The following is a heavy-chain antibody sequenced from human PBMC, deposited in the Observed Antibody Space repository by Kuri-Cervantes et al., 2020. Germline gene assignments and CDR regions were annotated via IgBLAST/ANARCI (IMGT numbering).Heavy chain of an antibody. CDR1: GGSISSSSYY. D-gene: IGHD7-27*01. V-gene: IGHV4-39*07. Sequence: SETLSLTCTVSGGSISSSSYYWGWIRQPPGKGLEWIGSIYYSGTTYYDPSLKSRVTISVDTSKNQFSLKLSSVTAADTAVYYCARLGGNWAGDYWGQGILVTVSS. CDR2: IYYSGTT. J-gene: IGHJ4*02. CDR3: ARLGGNWAGDY.